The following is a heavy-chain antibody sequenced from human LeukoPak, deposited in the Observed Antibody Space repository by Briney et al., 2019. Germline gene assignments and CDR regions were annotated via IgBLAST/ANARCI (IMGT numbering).Heavy chain of an antibody. CDR2: IYADGGR. J-gene: IGHJ4*02. V-gene: IGHV3-23*03. D-gene: IGHD1-26*01. CDR3: TKGLVGALAFEY. CDR1: GFTFANYA. Sequence: GGSLRLSCAASGFTFANYAMSWVRQAPGRGLEWVSVIYADGGRYYADSVRGRFTISRDNSDNTLSLQMNSLRVEDTAVYYCTKGLVGALAFEYWGQGTLVTVSS.